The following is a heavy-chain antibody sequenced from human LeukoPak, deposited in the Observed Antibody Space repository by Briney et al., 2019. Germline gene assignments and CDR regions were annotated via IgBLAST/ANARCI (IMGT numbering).Heavy chain of an antibody. V-gene: IGHV4-4*07. CDR2: IYTSGST. Sequence: SETLSLTCTVSGGSISSFYWSWIRQPAGKGLEYIGRIYTSGSTNYNPSLKSRVTMSVDTSKNQFSLKLTSVTAADTAVYYCAGSRITMIVGAFDILGQGTMVTVSS. J-gene: IGHJ3*02. CDR1: GGSISSFY. CDR3: AGSRITMIVGAFDI. D-gene: IGHD3-22*01.